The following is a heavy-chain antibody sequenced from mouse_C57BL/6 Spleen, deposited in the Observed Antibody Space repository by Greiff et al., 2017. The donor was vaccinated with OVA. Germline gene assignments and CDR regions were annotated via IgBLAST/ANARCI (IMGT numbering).Heavy chain of an antibody. CDR2: IYPGSGNT. CDR3: AREATGYFDY. V-gene: IGHV1-76*01. D-gene: IGHD3-2*01. J-gene: IGHJ2*01. Sequence: VQLQQSGAELVRPGASVKLSCKASGYTFTDYYINWVKQRPGQGLEWIARIYPGSGNTYYNEKFKGKATLTAEKSSSTAYMQLSSLTSEDSAVYVCAREATGYFDYWGQGTTLTVSS. CDR1: GYTFTDYY.